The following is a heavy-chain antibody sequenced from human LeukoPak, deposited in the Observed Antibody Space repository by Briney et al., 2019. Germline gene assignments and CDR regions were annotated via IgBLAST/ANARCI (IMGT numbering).Heavy chain of an antibody. Sequence: SETLPLTCTVSGGSISSYYWSWIRQPPGKGLEWIGYIYYSGSTNYNPSLKSRVTISVDTSKNQFSLKLSSVTAADTAVYYCARRVGPAALDYWGQGTLVTVSS. CDR1: GGSISSYY. CDR2: IYYSGST. V-gene: IGHV4-59*08. J-gene: IGHJ4*02. D-gene: IGHD6-13*01. CDR3: ARRVGPAALDY.